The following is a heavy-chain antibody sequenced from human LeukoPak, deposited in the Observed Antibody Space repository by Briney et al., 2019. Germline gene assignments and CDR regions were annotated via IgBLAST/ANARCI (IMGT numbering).Heavy chain of an antibody. CDR2: IKQDGSQK. J-gene: IGHJ4*02. CDR1: GFTFSNYW. CDR3: ARDSGSYHFDSC. Sequence: PGGSLRLSCAASGFTFSNYWMGWVRQAPGKGLEWVANIKQDGSQKYFGDSVKGRFTISRDNAENSLSLQMSSLRDEDTAVYYCARDSGSYHFDSCWGQGTLVTVSS. V-gene: IGHV3-7*01. D-gene: IGHD1-26*01.